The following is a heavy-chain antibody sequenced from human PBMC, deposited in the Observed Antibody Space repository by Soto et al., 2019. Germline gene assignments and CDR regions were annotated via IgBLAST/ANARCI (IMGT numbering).Heavy chain of an antibody. J-gene: IGHJ4*02. CDR1: GLNVCKYR. CDR3: AKDSISDRETFNFDS. Sequence: GALTSSDARPGLNVCKYRMNSVRQATRKGLEWVSGISGGGGGTYYADSVEGRFIISRDNSKKTVYIQLNSLRAEDTAFYYCAKDSISDRETFNFDSWGQGTLVTVSS. CDR2: ISGGGGGT. V-gene: IGHV3-23*01. D-gene: IGHD1-26*01.